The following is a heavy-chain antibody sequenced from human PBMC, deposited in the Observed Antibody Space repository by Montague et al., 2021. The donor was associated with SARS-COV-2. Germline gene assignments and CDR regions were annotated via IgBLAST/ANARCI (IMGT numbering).Heavy chain of an antibody. V-gene: IGHV4-4*02. J-gene: IGHJ4*02. CDR1: GGSISISNW. CDR3: GRVGGYVNSPPL. D-gene: IGHD4-23*01. CDR2: ISESGRT. Sequence: SETLSLTCAVSGGSISISNWWSWVRQHPGKGLEWIGEISESGRTNYNTSRESRVTISVDKSKKHFSLNLSSVTAADTAEYYCGRVGGYVNSPPLWGQGTLVTVSS.